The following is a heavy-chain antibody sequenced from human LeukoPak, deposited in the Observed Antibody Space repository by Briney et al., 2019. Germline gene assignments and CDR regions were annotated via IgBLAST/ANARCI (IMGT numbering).Heavy chain of an antibody. J-gene: IGHJ3*02. CDR3: ARGDPAWDYDTSSYYPDAFDI. D-gene: IGHD3-22*01. Sequence: SETLSLTCTVSGGSITSHYCNWIRQHPGKGLEWIGYIYYSGSTNYNPSLESRVTISVDTSKNQFSLKLRSVTAADTAVYYCARGDPAWDYDTSSYYPDAFDIWGQGTMVTVSS. V-gene: IGHV4-59*11. CDR2: IYYSGST. CDR1: GGSITSHY.